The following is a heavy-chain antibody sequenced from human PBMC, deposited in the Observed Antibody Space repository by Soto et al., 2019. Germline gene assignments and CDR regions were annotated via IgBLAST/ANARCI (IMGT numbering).Heavy chain of an antibody. V-gene: IGHV3-33*01. D-gene: IGHD2-2*01. CDR1: GFTFSSYG. CDR2: IWYDGSNK. J-gene: IGHJ4*02. CDR3: AREGCSSTGCYSDY. Sequence: GGSLRLSCAASGFTFSSYGMHWVRQAPGKGLEWVAVIWYDGSNKYYADSVKGRFTISRDNSKNTLYLQMNSLRAEDTAVYYCAREGCSSTGCYSDYWGQGTLVTVSS.